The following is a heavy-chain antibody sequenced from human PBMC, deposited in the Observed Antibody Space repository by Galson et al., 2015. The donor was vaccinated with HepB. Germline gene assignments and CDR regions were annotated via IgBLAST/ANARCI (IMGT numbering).Heavy chain of an antibody. CDR2: ISSSSSYT. Sequence: SLRLSCAASGFTFSDYYMSWIRQAPGKGLEWVSYISSSSSYTNYADSVKGRFTISRDNAKNSLYLQMNSLRAEDTAVYYCAVVPAAYYYYGMDVWGQGTTVTVSS. CDR3: AVVPAAYYYYGMDV. V-gene: IGHV3-11*03. D-gene: IGHD2-2*01. J-gene: IGHJ6*02. CDR1: GFTFSDYY.